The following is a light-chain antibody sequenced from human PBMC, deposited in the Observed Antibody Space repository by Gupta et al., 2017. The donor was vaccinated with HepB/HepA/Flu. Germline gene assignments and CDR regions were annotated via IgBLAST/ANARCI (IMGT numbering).Light chain of an antibody. J-gene: IGLJ3*02. CDR2: DVS. CDR1: SSDVGTYNY. Sequence: QSAPTQPASVSGSPGPSITLSCPGTSSDVGTYNYVSWYQQHPGKAPKLMIYDVSDRPSGVSNRFSGSKSGNTASLTISGLQAEDEADYYCSSYTSSSTLVFGGGTKLTVL. CDR3: SSYTSSSTLV. V-gene: IGLV2-14*01.